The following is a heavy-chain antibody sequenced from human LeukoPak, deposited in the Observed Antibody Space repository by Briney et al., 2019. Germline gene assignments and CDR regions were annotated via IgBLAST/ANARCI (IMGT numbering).Heavy chain of an antibody. D-gene: IGHD2-2*01. J-gene: IGHJ5*02. V-gene: IGHV4-59*01. Sequence: SEALSLTCTVSGGSITSYHWSWIRQPPGKGLEWIGYNSYSGSTNYNPSLKGRVTISIDTSKNQFSLKLSSVTAADTAVYYCASGGYCSSNSCYPNWFDPWGQGTLVTVSS. CDR2: NSYSGST. CDR3: ASGGYCSSNSCYPNWFDP. CDR1: GGSITSYH.